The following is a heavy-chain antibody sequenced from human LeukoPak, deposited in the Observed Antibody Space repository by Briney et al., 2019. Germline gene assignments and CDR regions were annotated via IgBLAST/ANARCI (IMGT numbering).Heavy chain of an antibody. V-gene: IGHV1-69*13. D-gene: IGHD5-24*01. CDR2: IIPIVGTA. CDR1: GGTFSSYA. CDR3: ARGRDGYNSMVFGYYYYYGMDV. J-gene: IGHJ6*02. Sequence: GASVRVSCKASGGTFSSYAISWVRQAPGQGLEWMGGIIPIVGTANYAQKFQGRVTITADESTSTAYMELSSLRSEDTAVYYCARGRDGYNSMVFGYYYYYGMDVWGQGTTVTVSS.